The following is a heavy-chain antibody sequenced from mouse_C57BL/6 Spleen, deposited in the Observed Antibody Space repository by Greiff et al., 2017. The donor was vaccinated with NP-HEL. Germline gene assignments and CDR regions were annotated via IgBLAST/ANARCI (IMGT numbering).Heavy chain of an antibody. V-gene: IGHV5-4*01. D-gene: IGHD2-5*01. CDR3: AREPYSNYGYFDV. CDR1: GFTFSSYA. CDR2: ISDGGSYT. Sequence: EVKLVESGGGLVKPGGSLKLSCAASGFTFSSYAMSWVRQTPEKRLEWVATISDGGSYTYYPDNVKGRFTISRDNAKNNLYLQMSHLKSEDTAMYYCAREPYSNYGYFDVWGTGTTVTVSS. J-gene: IGHJ1*03.